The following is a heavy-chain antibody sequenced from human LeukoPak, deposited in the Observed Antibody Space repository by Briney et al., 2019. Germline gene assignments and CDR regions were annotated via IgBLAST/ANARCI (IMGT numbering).Heavy chain of an antibody. J-gene: IGHJ5*02. CDR1: GFTFGNYA. Sequence: GGSLRLSCEASGFTFGNYAMNWVRQAPGKGLEWVSTISGTGSSTYYADSAKGRFTISRDNSKDTLFLQLNGLTAADTAMYFCAKASVAIPQYCNSWGQGTLVTVSS. CDR2: ISGTGSST. V-gene: IGHV3-23*01. CDR3: AKASVAIPQYCNS. D-gene: IGHD2-2*02.